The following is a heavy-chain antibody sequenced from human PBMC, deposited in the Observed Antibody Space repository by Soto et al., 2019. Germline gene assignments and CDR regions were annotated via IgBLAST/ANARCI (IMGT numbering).Heavy chain of an antibody. V-gene: IGHV3-23*01. CDR1: GFTFSSYA. CDR2: ISNSGGGT. Sequence: EVQLLESGGGLVQPGGSLRLSCAASGFTFSSYAMSWVRQAPGKGLEWVSGISNSGGGTYYADSVKGRSTPSTHNSKNAPDLQRTSLRADHTAVYYSANRVYPADFDYWGQGTLVTVSS. J-gene: IGHJ4*02. CDR3: ANRVYPADFDY.